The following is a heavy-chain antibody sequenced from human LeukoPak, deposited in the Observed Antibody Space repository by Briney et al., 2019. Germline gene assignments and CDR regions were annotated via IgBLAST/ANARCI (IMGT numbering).Heavy chain of an antibody. CDR2: IIPILGIA. Sequence: GASVTVSCKASGGTFSSYAISWVRQAPGQGLEWMGRIIPILGIANYAQKFQGRVTITADKSTSTAYMELSSLRSEDTAVYYCARAVPDIAVVEYYFDYWGQGTLVTVSS. D-gene: IGHD6-19*01. CDR3: ARAVPDIAVVEYYFDY. V-gene: IGHV1-69*04. J-gene: IGHJ4*02. CDR1: GGTFSSYA.